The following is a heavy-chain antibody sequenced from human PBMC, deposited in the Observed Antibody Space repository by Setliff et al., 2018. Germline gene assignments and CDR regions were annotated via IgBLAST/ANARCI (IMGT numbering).Heavy chain of an antibody. CDR3: SRERSRRHCYGGSCDFYYYGLDV. CDR1: GYIFTDYY. J-gene: IGHJ6*02. Sequence: RASVKVSCKSSGYIFTDYYIHWVRQAPGQGLEWMGWINPDSGDANYGPNLQGWVTMTRDTSIDTAYLDLSRLKSDDTAVYYCSRERSRRHCYGGSCDFYYYGLDVWGQGTTVTVSS. D-gene: IGHD2-15*01. CDR2: INPDSGDA. V-gene: IGHV1-2*04.